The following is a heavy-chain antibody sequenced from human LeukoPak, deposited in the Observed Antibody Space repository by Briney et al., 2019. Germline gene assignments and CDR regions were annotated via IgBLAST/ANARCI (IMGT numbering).Heavy chain of an antibody. D-gene: IGHD2-15*01. CDR1: GFPFNHAW. J-gene: IGHJ6*02. Sequence: GGSLRLSCVAAGFPFNHAWMIWGRQAPGKGLEWVGRIKSRAGGGTTDYAAPVKDRFTISRDDSKNTLYVQMNSLKTEDTAVYYCSWWNSFVQGPYSYFGMDVWGQGTTVTVSS. V-gene: IGHV3-15*01. CDR3: SWWNSFVQGPYSYFGMDV. CDR2: IKSRAGGGTT.